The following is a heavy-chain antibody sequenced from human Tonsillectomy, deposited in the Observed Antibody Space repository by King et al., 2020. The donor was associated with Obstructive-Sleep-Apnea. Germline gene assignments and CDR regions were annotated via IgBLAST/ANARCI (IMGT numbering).Heavy chain of an antibody. CDR3: ARHAPADVIMGMDV. CDR2: IDLNDSYT. CDR1: GYSVTNYW. V-gene: IGHV5-10-1*01. Sequence: VQLVESGAEVRKPGESLRISCKGSGYSVTNYWISWVRHMPGKGLEVMGGIDLNDSYTNYSPSFQGHVTISADKSINTAYLQWSSLKASDSAMYYCARHAPADVIMGMDVWGQGTTVTVSS. D-gene: IGHD2-2*01. J-gene: IGHJ6*02.